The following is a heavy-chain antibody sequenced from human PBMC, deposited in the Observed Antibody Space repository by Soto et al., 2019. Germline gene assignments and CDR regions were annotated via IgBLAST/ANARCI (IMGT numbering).Heavy chain of an antibody. CDR3: ATSLGEAAGTQTYYYYYMEV. CDR2: INPNSGGT. CDR1: GYTFTGYY. V-gene: IGHV1-2*04. Sequence: ASVKVSCKASGYTFTGYYMHWVRQAPGQGLEWMGWINPNSGGTNYAQKFQGWVTMTRDTSISTAYMELSRLRSDDTAVYYCATSLGEAAGTQTYYYYYMEVWGKGTTVTVSS. D-gene: IGHD6-13*01. J-gene: IGHJ6*03.